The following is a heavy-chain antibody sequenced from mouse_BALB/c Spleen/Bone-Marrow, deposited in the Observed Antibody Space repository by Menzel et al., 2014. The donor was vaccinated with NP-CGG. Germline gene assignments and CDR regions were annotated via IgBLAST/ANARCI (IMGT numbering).Heavy chain of an antibody. D-gene: IGHD2-1*01. CDR3: TGYGNYFDY. V-gene: IGHV1-69*02. CDR2: IYPSDSYT. CDR1: GYTFTNYW. J-gene: IGHJ2*01. Sequence: VQLQQSGAELVRPGASVKLSCKASGYTFTNYWINWVKQRPGQSLEWIGNIYPSDSYTTYNQNFKDKATLTVDKSSSTAYMQLSSPTSEDSAVYYCTGYGNYFDYWGQGTTLTVSS.